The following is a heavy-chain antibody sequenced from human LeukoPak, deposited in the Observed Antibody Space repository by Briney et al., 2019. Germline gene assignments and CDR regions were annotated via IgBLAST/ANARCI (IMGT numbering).Heavy chain of an antibody. CDR2: LYYSGSN. Sequence: SETLSLTCTVSGGSISSGDYYWSWLRQPPGKGLEWIGYLYYSGSNYYNPSRKSRVTISVDTSKTELSLKLSSVTAADTGVYYCARWDYGHYDNYFDYGRQGTLLTVSS. CDR1: GGSISSGDYY. J-gene: IGHJ4*02. CDR3: ARWDYGHYDNYFDY. V-gene: IGHV4-30-4*01. D-gene: IGHD4-17*01.